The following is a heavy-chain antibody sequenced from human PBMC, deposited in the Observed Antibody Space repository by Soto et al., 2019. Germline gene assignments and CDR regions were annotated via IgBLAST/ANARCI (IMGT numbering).Heavy chain of an antibody. D-gene: IGHD3-16*01. CDR3: ERDMISRRGSHTSDY. CDR1: VFTFSRYG. V-gene: IGHV3-33*01. J-gene: IGHJ4*02. Sequence: GGSLRLSCAASVFTFSRYGVHCVRHPPGKGLEWVAVIWYDGINKYYADSVKGRFTISRDNSKNTLFLQMNSLRAEDTAVNYCERDMISRRGSHTSDYWRQGTLLT. CDR2: IWYDGINK.